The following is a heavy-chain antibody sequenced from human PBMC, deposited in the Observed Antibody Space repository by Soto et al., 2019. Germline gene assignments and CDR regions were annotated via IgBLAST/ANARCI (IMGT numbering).Heavy chain of an antibody. CDR1: GFTFSSYA. D-gene: IGHD6-13*01. CDR3: ARALYSSSWLPYYYYGMDV. J-gene: IGHJ6*02. CDR2: ISYDGSNK. Sequence: PGGSLRLSCAACGFTFSSYAMHWVRQAPGKGLEWVAVISYDGSNKYYADSVKGRFTISRDNSKNTLYLQMNSLRAEDTAVYYCARALYSSSWLPYYYYGMDVWGQGTTVTVSS. V-gene: IGHV3-30-3*01.